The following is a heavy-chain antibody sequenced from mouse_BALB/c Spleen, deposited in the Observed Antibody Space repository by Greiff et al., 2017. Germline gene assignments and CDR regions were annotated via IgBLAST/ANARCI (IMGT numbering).Heavy chain of an antibody. Sequence: EVHLVESGGGLVQPGGSRKLSCAASGFTFSSFGMHWVRQAPEKGLEWVAYISSGSSTIYYADTVKGRFTISRDNPKNTLFLQLTSLRSEDTAMYYCARSNWDDYYAMDYWGQGTSVTVSS. V-gene: IGHV5-17*02. CDR1: GFTFSSFG. J-gene: IGHJ4*01. CDR2: ISSGSSTI. CDR3: ARSNWDDYYAMDY. D-gene: IGHD4-1*02.